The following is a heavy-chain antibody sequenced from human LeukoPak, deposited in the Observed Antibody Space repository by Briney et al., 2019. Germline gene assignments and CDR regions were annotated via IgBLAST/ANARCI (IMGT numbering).Heavy chain of an antibody. J-gene: IGHJ4*02. D-gene: IGHD4-17*01. CDR3: ARAQGGYGDFREGYYFDY. CDR1: GASISNTAFY. CDR2: AHSSGRT. V-gene: IGHV4-39*07. Sequence: SETLSLTCAVSGASISNTAFYWGWIRQAPGKGLEWVGIAHSSGRTYHSPSLKSRVTISVDTSKNHLSLTVTSVTTADTAVYYCARAQGGYGDFREGYYFDYWGQGSLVTVSS.